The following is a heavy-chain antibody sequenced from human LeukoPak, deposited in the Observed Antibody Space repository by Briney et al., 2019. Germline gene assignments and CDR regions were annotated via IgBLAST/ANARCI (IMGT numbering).Heavy chain of an antibody. D-gene: IGHD3-10*01. CDR2: IYYSGST. CDR3: ASGSGSYYKYYFDY. CDR1: GGSISGGDYY. Sequence: SETLSLTCTVSGGSISGGDYYWSWIRQPPGKGLEWIGYIYYSGSTYYNPSLKSRVTISVDTSKNQFSLKLSSVTAADTAVYYCASGSGSYYKYYFDYWGQGTLVTVSS. V-gene: IGHV4-30-4*01. J-gene: IGHJ4*02.